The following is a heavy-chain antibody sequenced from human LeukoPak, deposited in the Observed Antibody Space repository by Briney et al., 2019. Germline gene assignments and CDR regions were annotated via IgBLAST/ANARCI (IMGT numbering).Heavy chain of an antibody. V-gene: IGHV3-74*03. D-gene: IGHD3-10*01. CDR2: ISSDGRTT. Sequence: AGGSLRLSCAASGFTVSSYWMHWVRQAPGKGLVWVSRISSDGRTTTYADFVKGRFTISRDDAKNTLHLQMNSLRAEDTAVYYCASDIGDWGQGTLVTVSS. CDR3: ASDIGD. CDR1: GFTVSSYW. J-gene: IGHJ4*02.